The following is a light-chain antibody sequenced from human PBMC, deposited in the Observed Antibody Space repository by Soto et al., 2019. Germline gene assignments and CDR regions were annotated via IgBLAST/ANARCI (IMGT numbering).Light chain of an antibody. CDR2: DVS. CDR1: SSDVGNYNY. CDR3: SSYTSSSTRV. V-gene: IGLV2-14*01. J-gene: IGLJ1*01. Sequence: QSVLTQPASVSGSPGQSITISCTGTSSDVGNYNYVSWYQQHPGKAPKLIIYDVSNRPSGVSNRFSGCKSGNTASLTISGLQAEDEAEYYCSSYTSSSTRVFGTGTKLTVL.